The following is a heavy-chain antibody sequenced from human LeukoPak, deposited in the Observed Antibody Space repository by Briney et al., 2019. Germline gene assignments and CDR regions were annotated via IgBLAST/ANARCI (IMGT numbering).Heavy chain of an antibody. V-gene: IGHV3-23*01. Sequence: GGSLRLSCAASGFTFSSYAMSWVRQAPGKGLEWVSAISGSGGSTYYADSVKGRFTISRDNSKNTLYLQMNSLRAEDTAVYYCAKDSKGGLGVTKTMDVWGKGTTGTVSS. CDR2: ISGSGGST. CDR3: AKDSKGGLGVTKTMDV. D-gene: IGHD4-11*01. J-gene: IGHJ6*04. CDR1: GFTFSSYA.